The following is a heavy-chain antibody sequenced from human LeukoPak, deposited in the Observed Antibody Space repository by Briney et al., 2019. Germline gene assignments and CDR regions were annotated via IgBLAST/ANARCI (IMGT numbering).Heavy chain of an antibody. CDR3: AKDIRASISVIVVVKASFDY. CDR1: GFTFSSNG. CDR2: IQYDGSKK. J-gene: IGHJ4*02. D-gene: IGHD3-22*01. Sequence: GGSLRLSCVASGFTFSSNGMHWVRQAPGKGLEWVTFIQYDGSKKYYADSVKGRFTISRDNSKNTLYLEMNSLRAEDTAVYYCAKDIRASISVIVVVKASFDYWGQGTLVTVSS. V-gene: IGHV3-30*02.